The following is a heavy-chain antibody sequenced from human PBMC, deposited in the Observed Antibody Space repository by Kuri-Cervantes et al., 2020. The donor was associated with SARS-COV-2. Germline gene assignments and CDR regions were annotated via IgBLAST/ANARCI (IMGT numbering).Heavy chain of an antibody. CDR1: GYTFTGYY. Sequence: ASVKVSCKASGYTFTGYYMHWVRQAPGQGLEWMGWISAYNGSTNYAQKPQGRVTMTTDTSTSTAYMELRSLRSDDTAVYSCARGRTGESSRFDYWGQGTLVTVSS. V-gene: IGHV1-18*04. CDR3: ARGRTGESSRFDY. CDR2: ISAYNGST. J-gene: IGHJ4*02. D-gene: IGHD7-27*01.